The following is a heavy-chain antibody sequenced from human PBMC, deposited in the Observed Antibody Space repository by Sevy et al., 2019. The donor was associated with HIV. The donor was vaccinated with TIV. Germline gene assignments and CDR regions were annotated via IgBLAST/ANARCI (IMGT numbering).Heavy chain of an antibody. V-gene: IGHV4-34*01. CDR1: GGSFSGYY. J-gene: IGHJ4*02. CDR3: ALAYSSGWYGG. D-gene: IGHD6-19*01. CDR2: INHSGST. Sequence: SETRSLTCAVYGGSFSGYYWSWIRQPPGKGLEWIGEINHSGSTNYNPSLKSRVTISVDTSKNQFSLKLSSVTAADTAVYYCALAYSSGWYGGWGQGTLVTVSS.